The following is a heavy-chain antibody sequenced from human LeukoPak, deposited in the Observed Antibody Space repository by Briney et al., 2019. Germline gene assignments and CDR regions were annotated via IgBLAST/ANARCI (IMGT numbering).Heavy chain of an antibody. CDR2: ICDSSGHT. D-gene: IGHD3-3*01. CDR1: GLTFSSYA. V-gene: IGHV3-23*01. J-gene: IGHJ4*02. CDR3: AKVGFSEMEWLLYSDH. Sequence: SGGSLRLSCAASGLTFSSYAMSWVRQAPGKGLEWVSAICDSSGHTYYADSVKGRFTISRDNSKNTLYLQMNSLRAEDTAVYYCAKVGFSEMEWLLYSDHWGQGTLVTVSS.